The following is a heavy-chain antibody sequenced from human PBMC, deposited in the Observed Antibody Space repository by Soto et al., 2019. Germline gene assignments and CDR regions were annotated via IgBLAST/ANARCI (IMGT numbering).Heavy chain of an antibody. Sequence: EGHLVESGGGLVQPGRSLRLSCTASGTTFGDDTVNWVRQAPGKGLEWVGYIRSKTYGGTTECAASVKDRFTISRDDSKSAAYLEMSSLKSEDTAVYYCTRGMGDYWSGYYPSYFDSWGQGTLVTVSS. CDR3: TRGMGDYWSGYYPSYFDS. D-gene: IGHD3-3*01. CDR1: GTTFGDDT. V-gene: IGHV3-49*04. CDR2: IRSKTYGGTT. J-gene: IGHJ4*02.